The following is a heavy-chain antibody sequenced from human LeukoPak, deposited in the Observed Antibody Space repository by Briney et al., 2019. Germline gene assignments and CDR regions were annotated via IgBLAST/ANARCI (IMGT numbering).Heavy chain of an antibody. CDR3: ARDNSGSYPNYYYYGMDV. CDR2: IIPIFGTA. D-gene: IGHD1-26*01. CDR1: GGTCSSYA. V-gene: IGHV1-69*13. J-gene: IGHJ6*02. Sequence: ASVKVSCKASGGTCSSYAISWVRQAPGQGLEWMGGIIPIFGTANYAQKFQGRVTITADESTSTAYMELSSLRSEDTAVYYCARDNSGSYPNYYYYGMDVWGQGTTVTVSS.